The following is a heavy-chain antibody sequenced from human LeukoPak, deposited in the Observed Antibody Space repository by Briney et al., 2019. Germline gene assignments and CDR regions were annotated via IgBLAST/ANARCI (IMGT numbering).Heavy chain of an antibody. D-gene: IGHD2-2*02. V-gene: IGHV1-18*01. CDR1: GYTFTSYG. J-gene: IGHJ6*03. Sequence: ASVKVSCKASGYTFTSYGISWVRQAPGQGLGWMGWISAYNGNTNYAQKLQGRVTMTTDTSTSTAYMELRSLRSDDTAVYYCARDFGRYCSSTSCYRGEYMDVWGKGTTVTVSS. CDR3: ARDFGRYCSSTSCYRGEYMDV. CDR2: ISAYNGNT.